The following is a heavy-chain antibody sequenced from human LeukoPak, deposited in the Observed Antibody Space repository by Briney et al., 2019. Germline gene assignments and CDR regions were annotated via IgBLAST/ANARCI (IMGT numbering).Heavy chain of an antibody. CDR1: GITLNNYG. Sequence: GGSLRLSCAVSGITLNNYGMSWVRQAPGKGLEWVAGICYSGGRTNYADSVKGRFTISRDNPKNTLYLQMNSLRAEDTAVYFCAKRGVVIRVILVGFHKEAYYFDSWGQGALVTVSS. J-gene: IGHJ4*02. CDR2: ICYSGGRT. D-gene: IGHD3-10*01. V-gene: IGHV3-23*01. CDR3: AKRGVVIRVILVGFHKEAYYFDS.